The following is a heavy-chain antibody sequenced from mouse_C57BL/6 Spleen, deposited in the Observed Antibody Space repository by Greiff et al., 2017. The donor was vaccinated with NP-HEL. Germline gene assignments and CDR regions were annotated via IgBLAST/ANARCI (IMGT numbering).Heavy chain of an antibody. J-gene: IGHJ2*01. V-gene: IGHV1-20*01. CDR1: GYSFTGYF. D-gene: IGHD1-1*01. CDR3: AREDTTVRNFDY. Sequence: VQLKESGPELVKPGDSVKISCKASGYSFTGYFMNWVMQSHGKSLEWIGRINPYNGDTFYNQKFKGKATLTVDKSSSTAHMELRSLTSEDSAVYYCAREDTTVRNFDYWGQGTTLTVSS. CDR2: INPYNGDT.